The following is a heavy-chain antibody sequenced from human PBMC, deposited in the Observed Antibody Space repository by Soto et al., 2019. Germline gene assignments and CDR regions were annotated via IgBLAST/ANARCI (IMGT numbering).Heavy chain of an antibody. V-gene: IGHV1-69*13. D-gene: IGHD1-7*01. J-gene: IGHJ6*02. Sequence: SVKVYCKASGGTFSSYAISWVRQDTGQGLEWMGGIIPIFGTANYAQKFQGRVTITADESTSTAYMELSSLRSEDTAVYYCARGRLELLLYYGMDVWGQGTTVTVSS. CDR1: GGTFSSYA. CDR3: ARGRLELLLYYGMDV. CDR2: IIPIFGTA.